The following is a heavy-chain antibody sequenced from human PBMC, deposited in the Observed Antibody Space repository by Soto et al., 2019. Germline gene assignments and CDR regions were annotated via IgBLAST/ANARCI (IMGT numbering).Heavy chain of an antibody. CDR2: IYPGDSDT. V-gene: IGHV5-51*01. CDR3: ARHQGYDFWSGYLPYDYYGMDV. J-gene: IGHJ6*02. CDR1: GYSFTSYW. Sequence: GESLKISCKGSGYSFTSYWIGWVRQMPGKGLEWMGIIYPGDSDTRYSPSFQGQVTSSADKSISTAYLQWSSLKASDTAMYYCARHQGYDFWSGYLPYDYYGMDVWGQGTTVTVSS. D-gene: IGHD3-3*01.